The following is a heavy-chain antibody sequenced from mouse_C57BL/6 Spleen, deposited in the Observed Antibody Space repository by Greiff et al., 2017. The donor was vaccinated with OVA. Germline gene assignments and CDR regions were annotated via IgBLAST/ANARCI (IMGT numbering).Heavy chain of an antibody. Sequence: QVQLQQSGAELAKPGASVKLSCKASGYTFTSYWMHWVKQRPGQGLEWIGYITPSSGYTKYNQKFKDKATLTADTSSRTAYMQLSRRTYEDSAVYYCAREYYGSSKGYCDVWGTGTTVTVSS. J-gene: IGHJ1*03. CDR3: AREYYGSSKGYCDV. D-gene: IGHD1-1*01. V-gene: IGHV1-7*01. CDR2: ITPSSGYT. CDR1: GYTFTSYW.